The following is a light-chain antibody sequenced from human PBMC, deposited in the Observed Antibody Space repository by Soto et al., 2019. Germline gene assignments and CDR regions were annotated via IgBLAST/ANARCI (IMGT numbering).Light chain of an antibody. CDR3: QQYNSYPYT. CDR1: QGISGY. Sequence: AIRMTQSPSSFSASTGDRVTITCRASQGISGYLAWYQQKPGKAPKLLIYAASTLQSGVPSRFSGSGSGTDFTLTISCLQSEDFALYYCQQYNSYPYTFGQGTKVDI. V-gene: IGKV1-8*01. CDR2: AAS. J-gene: IGKJ2*01.